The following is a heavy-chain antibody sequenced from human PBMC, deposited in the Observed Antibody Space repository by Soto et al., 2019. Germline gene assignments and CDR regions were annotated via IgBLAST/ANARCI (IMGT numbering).Heavy chain of an antibody. CDR3: ARVLRAIYCSGGSCYYYYGMDV. Sequence: ASVKVSCKASGYTFTSYGISWVRQAPGQGLEWMGWISAYNGNTNYAQKLQGRVTMTTDTSTSTAYMELRSLRSDDAAVYYCARVLRAIYCSGGSCYYYYGMDVWGQGTTVTVSS. CDR2: ISAYNGNT. D-gene: IGHD2-15*01. CDR1: GYTFTSYG. J-gene: IGHJ6*02. V-gene: IGHV1-18*01.